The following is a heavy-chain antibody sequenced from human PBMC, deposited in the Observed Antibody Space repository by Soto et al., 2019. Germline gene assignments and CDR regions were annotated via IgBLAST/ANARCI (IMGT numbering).Heavy chain of an antibody. CDR3: ARSHYYDSSGYVRYYYYYGMDV. J-gene: IGHJ6*02. CDR1: GGSISSGGYY. V-gene: IGHV4-31*03. Sequence: PSETLSLTCTVSGGSISSGGYYWSWIRQHPGKGLEWIGYIYYSGSTYYNPSLKSRVTISVDTSKNQFSLKLSSATAADTAVYYCARSHYYDSSGYVRYYYYYGMDVWGQGTTVTVSS. CDR2: IYYSGST. D-gene: IGHD3-22*01.